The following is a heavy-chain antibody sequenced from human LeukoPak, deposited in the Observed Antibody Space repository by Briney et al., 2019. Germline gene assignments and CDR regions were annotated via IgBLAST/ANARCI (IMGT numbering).Heavy chain of an antibody. J-gene: IGHJ4*02. CDR3: VRDPDSSGPTFFVY. CDR2: ISYDGSNK. V-gene: IGHV3-30-3*01. D-gene: IGHD3-22*01. Sequence: GGSLRLSCPASGFTFSSYAMHWVRQAPGKGLEWVAVISYDGSNKYYADSVKGRFTISRDNSKNTLYLQMNSLRAEDTAVYYCVRDPDSSGPTFFVYGGQGTLVTVSS. CDR1: GFTFSSYA.